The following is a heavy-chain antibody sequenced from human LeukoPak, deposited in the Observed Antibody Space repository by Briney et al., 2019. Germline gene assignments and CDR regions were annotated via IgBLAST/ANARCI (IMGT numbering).Heavy chain of an antibody. CDR1: GFTFSGYE. Sequence: PGGSLRLSCAASGFTFSGYEMNWVRQAPGKGLEWVSYISKSGTPVYYTDSVKGRFTISRDNAENSMYLKMNSLRAEDTAMYYCVREDATRGDAFDIWGQGTLVSVSS. D-gene: IGHD3-10*01. J-gene: IGHJ3*02. V-gene: IGHV3-48*03. CDR2: ISKSGTPV. CDR3: VREDATRGDAFDI.